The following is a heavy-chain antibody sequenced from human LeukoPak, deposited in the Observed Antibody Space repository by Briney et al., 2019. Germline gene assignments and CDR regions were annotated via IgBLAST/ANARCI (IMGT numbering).Heavy chain of an antibody. J-gene: IGHJ6*03. CDR3: ARLYCSSTSCYILSHYYYYYMDV. Sequence: GGSLRLSCAASGFTFSIYSMNWVRQAPGKGLGGVSYISSSSSTIYYADSVKGRFTISRDNAKNSLYLQMNSLRAEDTAVYYCARLYCSSTSCYILSHYYYYYMDVWGKGTTVTVSS. D-gene: IGHD2-2*02. CDR2: ISSSSSTI. CDR1: GFTFSIYS. V-gene: IGHV3-48*01.